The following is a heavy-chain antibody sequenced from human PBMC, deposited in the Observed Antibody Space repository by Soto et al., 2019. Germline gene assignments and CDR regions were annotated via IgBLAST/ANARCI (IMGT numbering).Heavy chain of an antibody. CDR3: ARAPEYIISSFDY. CDR1: GGTFSSYA. CDR2: IIPISGSV. Sequence: KGSCKASGGTFSSYAFSWVRQAPGQGLEWMGGIIPISGSVFYAQKFQGRVTITADESTSTTYMELSGLRFEDTAVYYCARAPEYIISSFDYWGQGTLVPVP. V-gene: IGHV1-69*01. J-gene: IGHJ4*01. D-gene: IGHD6-6*01.